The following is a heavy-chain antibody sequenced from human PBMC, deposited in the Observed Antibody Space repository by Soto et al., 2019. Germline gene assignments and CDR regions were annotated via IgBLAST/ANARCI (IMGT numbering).Heavy chain of an antibody. Sequence: TVGSLRLSCAASGFTFTRYSMNWVRQAPGKGLEWVSSISSTTNYIYYGDSMKGRFTISRDNAKNSLYLEMNSLGAEDTAVYYCARESEDLTSNFDYWGQGTLVTV. J-gene: IGHJ4*02. CDR1: GFTFTRYS. CDR3: ARESEDLTSNFDY. V-gene: IGHV3-21*06. CDR2: ISSTTNYI.